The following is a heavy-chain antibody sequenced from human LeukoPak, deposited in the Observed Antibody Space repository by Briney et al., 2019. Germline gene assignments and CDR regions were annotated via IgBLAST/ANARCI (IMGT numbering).Heavy chain of an antibody. J-gene: IGHJ4*02. D-gene: IGHD6-13*01. CDR1: GYTFTTYW. CDR3: VRHGLGSSWFGFDY. Sequence: GESLKISCKGSGYTFTTYWIGWVRQMPGKGLEWMGIIYPGDSDPRYSPSFQGQVTISADKSISTACLQWSSLKASDSAIYYCVRHGLGSSWFGFDYWGQGTLVTVSS. V-gene: IGHV5-51*01. CDR2: IYPGDSDP.